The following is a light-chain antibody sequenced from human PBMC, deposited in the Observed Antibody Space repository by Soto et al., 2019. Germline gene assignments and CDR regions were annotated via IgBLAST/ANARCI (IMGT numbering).Light chain of an antibody. CDR1: QSISTY. Sequence: ETVLTQSPATLSLSPGERATLSCRASQSISTYLAWYQQKPGQAPRLFIYDASSRATGIPARFSGSGSGTDFTLTISSLEPEDFAVYYCQQRSKWPITFGQGTRLEI. CDR3: QQRSKWPIT. CDR2: DAS. V-gene: IGKV3-11*01. J-gene: IGKJ5*01.